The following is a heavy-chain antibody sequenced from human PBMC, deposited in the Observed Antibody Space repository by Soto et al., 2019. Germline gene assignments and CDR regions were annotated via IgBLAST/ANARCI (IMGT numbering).Heavy chain of an antibody. CDR3: ARGFTLVRGVIITRWFDP. CDR2: IFYNWNT. V-gene: IGHV4-31*03. CDR1: GVSISNGGYY. D-gene: IGHD3-10*01. Sequence: TLSLTCSVSGVSISNGGYYWTWGRQVPGKGLEWIGYIFYNWNTNYNPSLKSRATISVDTSKNQFSLKLTSVTAADTAVYFCARGFTLVRGVIITRWFDPWGQGTLVTVSS. J-gene: IGHJ5*02.